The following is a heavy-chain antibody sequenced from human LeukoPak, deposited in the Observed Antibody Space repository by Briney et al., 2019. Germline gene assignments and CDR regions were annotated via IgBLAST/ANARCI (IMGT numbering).Heavy chain of an antibody. D-gene: IGHD6-13*01. CDR1: GDSVSSNIAA. CDR3: ARGFRAIAAVFDY. CDR2: TYFRSKWFN. Sequence: SQTLSLTCAISGDSVSSNIAAWNWIRQSPSRGLEWLGRTYFRSKWFNESAVSVKSRITINPDTSKNQFSLQLNSVTPEDTAVYYCARGFRAIAAVFDYWGQGTLVTVSS. V-gene: IGHV6-1*01. J-gene: IGHJ4*02.